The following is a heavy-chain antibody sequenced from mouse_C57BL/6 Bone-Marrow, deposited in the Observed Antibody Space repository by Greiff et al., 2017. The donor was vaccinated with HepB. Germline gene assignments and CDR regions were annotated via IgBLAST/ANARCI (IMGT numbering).Heavy chain of an antibody. CDR3: ARSLFTPVTSYAMDY. D-gene: IGHD1-1*01. CDR2: IDPSDSYT. Sequence: QVQLKPSGAELVKPGASVKLSCKASGYTFTSYWMQWVKQRPGQGLEWIGEIDPSDSYTNYNQKFKGKATLTVVTSSSTAYMQLSSLTSEDSAVYYCARSLFTPVTSYAMDYWGQGTSVTVPS. J-gene: IGHJ4*01. CDR1: GYTFTSYW. V-gene: IGHV1-50*01.